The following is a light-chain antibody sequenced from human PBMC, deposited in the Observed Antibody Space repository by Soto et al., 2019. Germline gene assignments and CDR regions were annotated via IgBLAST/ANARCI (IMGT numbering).Light chain of an antibody. CDR3: QHRTNWPPA. V-gene: IGKV3D-20*02. J-gene: IGKJ5*01. CDR2: GAS. CDR1: QSVSSTY. Sequence: VLTQPPVTLSLSPGERGTLPCTASQSVSSTYLAWYQQTPGQAPRLLISGASSRATGIPDRFSGSGFGTDFTLTISRLEPEDFAVDDGQHRTNWPPAFGQGTRLEIK.